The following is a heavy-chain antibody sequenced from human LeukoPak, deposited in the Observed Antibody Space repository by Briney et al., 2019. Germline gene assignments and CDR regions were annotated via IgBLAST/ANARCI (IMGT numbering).Heavy chain of an antibody. CDR3: ARDGLNGYEYFDL. CDR1: GFTFSSYA. CDR2: ISYDGSNK. D-gene: IGHD2-8*01. J-gene: IGHJ2*01. V-gene: IGHV3-30*04. Sequence: GGSLRLSCAASGFTFSSYAMHWVRQAPGKGLEWVAVISYDGSNKYYADSVKGRFTISRDNSKNTLYLQMNSLRAEDTAVYYCARDGLNGYEYFDLWGRGTLVTVSS.